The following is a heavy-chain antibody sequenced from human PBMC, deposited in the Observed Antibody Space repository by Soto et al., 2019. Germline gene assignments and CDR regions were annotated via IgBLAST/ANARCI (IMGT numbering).Heavy chain of an antibody. D-gene: IGHD1-7*01. J-gene: IGHJ5*02. Sequence: ASVKVSCKASGYTFTSYGISWARQAPGQGLEWMGWISAYNGNTNYAQKLQGRVTMTTDTSTSTAYMELRSLRSDDTAVYYCARELELTPPYNWFDPWGQGTLVTVSS. CDR1: GYTFTSYG. CDR3: ARELELTPPYNWFDP. V-gene: IGHV1-18*01. CDR2: ISAYNGNT.